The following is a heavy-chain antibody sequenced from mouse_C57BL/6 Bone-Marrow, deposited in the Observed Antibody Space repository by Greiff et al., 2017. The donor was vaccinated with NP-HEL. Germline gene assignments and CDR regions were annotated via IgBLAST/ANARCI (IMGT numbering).Heavy chain of an antibody. CDR3: ARWLMVTTPDWFAY. CDR2: IHPNSGST. CDR1: GYTFTSYW. Sequence: QVQLQQPGAELVKPGASVKLSCKASGYTFTSYWMHWVKQRPGQGLEWIGMIHPNSGSTNYNEKFKSKATLTVDKSSSTAYMQLSSLTSEDSAVYYCARWLMVTTPDWFAYWGQGTLVTVSA. D-gene: IGHD2-2*01. J-gene: IGHJ3*01. V-gene: IGHV1-64*01.